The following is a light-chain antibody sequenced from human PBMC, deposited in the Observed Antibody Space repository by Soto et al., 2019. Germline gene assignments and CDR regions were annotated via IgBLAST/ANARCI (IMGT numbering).Light chain of an antibody. CDR3: LQSYSDPRT. CDR1: QSITSY. V-gene: IGKV1-39*01. J-gene: IGKJ1*01. CDR2: AAS. Sequence: DIQMTQSPSSLSASVGDRVTITCRASQSITSYLNWYQQKPGKAPKVLIYAASSLQSGVPSRFSGSGSGTDFTLTISSLQPEDFATYYCLQSYSDPRTFGQGTKVDIK.